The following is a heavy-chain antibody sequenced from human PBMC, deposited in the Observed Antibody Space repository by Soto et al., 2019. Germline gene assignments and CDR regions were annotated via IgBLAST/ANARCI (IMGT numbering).Heavy chain of an antibody. CDR1: GFTFSTYA. J-gene: IGHJ5*02. D-gene: IGHD3-16*01. V-gene: IGHV3-23*01. CDR2: ISNSGHIT. Sequence: GGSLRLSCAASGFTFSTYAMNWVRLAPGKGLEWISVISNSGHITFYADSVKGRFTISRDNSKNTLYHQMHNLRADDTAAYYCAKGGPPFPNWFGPGGQGALVTVSS. CDR3: AKGGPPFPNWFGP.